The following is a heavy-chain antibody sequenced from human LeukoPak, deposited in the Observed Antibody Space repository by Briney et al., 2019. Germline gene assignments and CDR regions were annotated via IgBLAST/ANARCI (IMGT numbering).Heavy chain of an antibody. D-gene: IGHD3/OR15-3a*01. CDR3: ARDLDGSGRPRYWDY. V-gene: IGHV3-48*03. CDR1: GFTFSSYE. J-gene: IGHJ4*02. CDR2: IVSSGSTR. Sequence: GGSLRLSCAASGFTFSSYEMNWVRQAPGRGLEWVSNIVSSGSTRYYADSVKGRFTISRDNAKNTLYLQMTSLRAEETAVYYCARDLDGSGRPRYWDYWGQGTLVTVSS.